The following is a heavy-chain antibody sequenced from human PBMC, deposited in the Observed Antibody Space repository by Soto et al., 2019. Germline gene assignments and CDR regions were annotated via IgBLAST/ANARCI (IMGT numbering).Heavy chain of an antibody. CDR2: IIPIFGTA. CDR3: ARGLHSSSWSPHGWFDP. V-gene: IGHV1-69*13. Sequence: SVKVSCKASGGTFSSYAISWVRQAPGQGLEWMGGIIPIFGTANYAQKFQGRVTITADESTSTAYMELSSLRSEDTAVYYCARGLHSSSWSPHGWFDPWGQGTLVTVS. J-gene: IGHJ5*02. D-gene: IGHD6-13*01. CDR1: GGTFSSYA.